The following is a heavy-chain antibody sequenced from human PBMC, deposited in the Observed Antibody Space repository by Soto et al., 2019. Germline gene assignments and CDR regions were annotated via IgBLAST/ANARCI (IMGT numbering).Heavy chain of an antibody. CDR1: GGSFSGYY. V-gene: IGHV4-34*01. J-gene: IGHJ5*02. Sequence: QVQLQQWGAGLLKPSETLSLTCAVYGGSFSGYYWSWIRPPPGKGLEWIGEINHSGSTNYNPSLTSRVTISVDTSKNQFSLKLSSVTAADPAVYYCASYYGDGWFDPWGQGTLVTVSS. D-gene: IGHD4-17*01. CDR3: ASYYGDGWFDP. CDR2: INHSGST.